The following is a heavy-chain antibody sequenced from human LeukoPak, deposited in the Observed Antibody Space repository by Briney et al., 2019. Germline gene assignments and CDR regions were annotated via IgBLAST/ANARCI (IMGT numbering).Heavy chain of an antibody. Sequence: SETLSLTCTVSGGSISSSSYYWGWIRQPPGKGLEWIGGIYYSGSTYYNPSLKSRVTISVDTSKNQFSLKLSSVTAADTAVYYCARRAGSGSYYYFDYWGQGTLVTVSS. CDR2: IYYSGST. D-gene: IGHD3-10*01. V-gene: IGHV4-39*01. CDR1: GGSISSSSYY. CDR3: ARRAGSGSYYYFDY. J-gene: IGHJ4*02.